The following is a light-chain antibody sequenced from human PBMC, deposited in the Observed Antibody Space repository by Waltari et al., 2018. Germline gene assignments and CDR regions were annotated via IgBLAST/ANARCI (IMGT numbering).Light chain of an antibody. CDR1: SSDVGVYAY. CDR2: HVS. Sequence: QSVLTQPPSASGSPGQSVPISCTGTSSDVGVYAYVSWYQQHPGKAPKLMIYHVSKRPSGVPDRFSGSKSGNTASLTVSGLQADDEADYYCSSYAGNNNYIFGSGTKVTVL. J-gene: IGLJ1*01. V-gene: IGLV2-8*01. CDR3: SSYAGNNNYI.